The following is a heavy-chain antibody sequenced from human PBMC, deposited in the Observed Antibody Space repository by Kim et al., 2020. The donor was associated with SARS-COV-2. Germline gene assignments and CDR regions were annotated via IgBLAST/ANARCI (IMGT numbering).Heavy chain of an antibody. J-gene: IGHJ6*02. CDR3: AKQQLRPYYYYGMDV. D-gene: IGHD6-13*01. CDR2: ISGSGGST. V-gene: IGHV3-23*01. CDR1: GFTFSSYA. Sequence: GGSLRLSCAASGFTFSSYAMSWVRQAPGKGLEWVSAISGSGGSTYYADSVKGRFTISRDNSKNTLYLQMNSLRAEDTAVYYCAKQQLRPYYYYGMDVWGPGTTVTVSS.